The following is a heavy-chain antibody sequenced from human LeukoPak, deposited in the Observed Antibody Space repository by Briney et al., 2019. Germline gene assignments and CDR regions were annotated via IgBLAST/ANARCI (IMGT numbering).Heavy chain of an antibody. CDR3: ARGGSEYAFWSVQRSNWFDP. CDR2: INTNTGKS. D-gene: IGHD3-3*01. J-gene: IGHJ5*02. Sequence: GASVKVSCKASGYTFTGYYMHWVRQAPGQGLEWVGWINTNTGKSTYAQGFTGRFVFSLDTSVSTTYLQINSLKAEDTAVYYCARGGSEYAFWSVQRSNWFDPWGQGTLITVSS. CDR1: GYTFTGYY. V-gene: IGHV7-4-1*02.